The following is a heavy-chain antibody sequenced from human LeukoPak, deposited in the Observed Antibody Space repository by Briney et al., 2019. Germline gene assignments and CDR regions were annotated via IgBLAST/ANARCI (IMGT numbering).Heavy chain of an antibody. V-gene: IGHV3-11*04. CDR2: ISGNGGVI. J-gene: IGHJ4*02. CDR1: GFTFRDNY. CDR3: ARAPRTVRI. D-gene: IGHD1-1*01. Sequence: GGSLRLSCAASGFTFRDNYMTWVRQAPGKGLEWLSYISGNGGVIQYADSVKGRFTISRDNAKNLLYLQMDSLRVEDTAIYYCARAPRTVRIWGQGTLVTVSS.